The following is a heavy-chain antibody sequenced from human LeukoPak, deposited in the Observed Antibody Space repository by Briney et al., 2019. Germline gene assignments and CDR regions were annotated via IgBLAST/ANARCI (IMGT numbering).Heavy chain of an antibody. V-gene: IGHV3-9*01. D-gene: IGHD3-3*01. CDR3: ARGNTIFGVAGAFDI. CDR1: GFTFDDYA. CDR2: ISWNSGSI. Sequence: RTGGSLRLSCAASGFTFDDYAMHWVRHAPGKGLEWVSGISWNSGSIGYADSVKGRFTISRDNAKNSLYLQMNSLRAEDTALYYCARGNTIFGVAGAFDIWGQGTMVTVSS. J-gene: IGHJ3*02.